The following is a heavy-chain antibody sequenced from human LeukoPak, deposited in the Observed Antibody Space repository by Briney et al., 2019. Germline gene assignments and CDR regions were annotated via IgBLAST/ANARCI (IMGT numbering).Heavy chain of an antibody. CDR2: ISSNGGST. J-gene: IGHJ4*02. V-gene: IGHV3-64*01. Sequence: GGSLRLSCAASGFTFSSYAMHWVRQAPGKGLEYVSAISSNGGSTYYANSVKGRFTISRDNSKNTLYLQMGSPRAEDMAVYYCARAGGGYCSGGSCYSSSFDYWGQGTLVTVSS. CDR3: ARAGGGYCSGGSCYSSSFDY. CDR1: GFTFSSYA. D-gene: IGHD2-15*01.